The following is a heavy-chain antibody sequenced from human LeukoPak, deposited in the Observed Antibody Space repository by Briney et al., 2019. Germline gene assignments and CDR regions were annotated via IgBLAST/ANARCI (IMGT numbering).Heavy chain of an antibody. D-gene: IGHD6-19*01. V-gene: IGHV3-49*04. CDR2: IRSKAYGGTT. CDR1: GFTFGDYT. J-gene: IGHJ4*02. Sequence: GGSLRLSCTASGFTFGDYTMGWVRQAPGKGLEWVGFIRSKAYGGTTEYAASVKGRFTISRDDSKSIAYLQMNSLKTEDTAVYYCTSQYSSGWSEFDFWGQGTLVTVSS. CDR3: TSQYSSGWSEFDF.